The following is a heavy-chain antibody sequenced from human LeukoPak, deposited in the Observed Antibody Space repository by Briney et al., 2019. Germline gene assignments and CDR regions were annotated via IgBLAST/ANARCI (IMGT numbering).Heavy chain of an antibody. CDR1: GFTFSSYA. J-gene: IGHJ4*02. CDR2: ISGSGGST. Sequence: GGSLRLSCAASGFTFSSYAMSWVRQAPGKGLEWVSAISGSGGSTYYADSVKGRFTISRDNSKNKLYLQMNSLRAEDTAVYYCAKDTLYSSGSYFDYWGQGTLVTVSS. D-gene: IGHD6-25*01. CDR3: AKDTLYSSGSYFDY. V-gene: IGHV3-23*01.